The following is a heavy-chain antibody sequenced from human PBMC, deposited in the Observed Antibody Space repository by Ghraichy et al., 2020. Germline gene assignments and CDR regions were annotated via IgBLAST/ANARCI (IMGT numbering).Heavy chain of an antibody. J-gene: IGHJ5*02. V-gene: IGHV1-8*01. Sequence: ASVKVSCKASGYTFTSYDINWVRQATGQGLEWMGWMNPNSGNTGYAQKFQGRVTMTRNTSISTAYMELSSLRSEDTAVYYCARVASQWLFYWFDPWGQGTLVTVSS. CDR3: ARVASQWLFYWFDP. CDR1: GYTFTSYD. CDR2: MNPNSGNT. D-gene: IGHD6-19*01.